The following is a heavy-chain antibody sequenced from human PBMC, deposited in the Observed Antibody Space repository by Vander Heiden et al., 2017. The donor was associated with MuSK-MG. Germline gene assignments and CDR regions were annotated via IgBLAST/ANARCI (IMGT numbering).Heavy chain of an antibody. CDR3: TTGAVAGTVY. CDR2: IKSKTDGGTT. V-gene: IGHV3-15*01. CDR1: GFTFSNAW. J-gene: IGHJ4*02. D-gene: IGHD6-19*01. Sequence: EVQLVESGGGLVKPGGSLRLSCAASGFTFSNAWMSWVRQAPGKGLEWVGRIKSKTDGGTTDDAAPVKGRFTISRDDSKNTLYLKMKRLKTEDTAVYDCTTGAVAGTVYWGQGTLVTVSS.